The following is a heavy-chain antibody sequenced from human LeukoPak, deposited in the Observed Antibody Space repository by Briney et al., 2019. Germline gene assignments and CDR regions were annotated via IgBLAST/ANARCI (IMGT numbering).Heavy chain of an antibody. CDR3: ARVGYSKWYFDL. CDR1: GDSMNSGTYS. CDR2: IYQSGST. Sequence: TPSETLPLTCAVSGDSMNSGTYSWSWIRQPPRKGLEWIGYIYQSGSTYYNPSLKSRVAISVDRSRNQFSLKLSSVTAADTAVYYCARVGYSKWYFDLWGRGTLVTVSS. J-gene: IGHJ2*01. D-gene: IGHD2-15*01. V-gene: IGHV4-30-2*01.